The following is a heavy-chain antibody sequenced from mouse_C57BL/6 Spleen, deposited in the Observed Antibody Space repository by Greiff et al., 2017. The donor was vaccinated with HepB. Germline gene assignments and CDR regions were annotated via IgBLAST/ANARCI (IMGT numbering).Heavy chain of an antibody. V-gene: IGHV3-6*01. Sequence: EVQVVESGPGLVKPSQSLSLTCSVTGYSITSGYYWNWIRQFPGNKLEWMGYISYDGSNNYNPSLKNRISITRDTSKNQFFLKLNSVTTEDTATYYCAREHDGYYFDYWGQGTTLTVSS. CDR3: AREHDGYYFDY. D-gene: IGHD2-3*01. CDR1: GYSITSGYY. J-gene: IGHJ2*01. CDR2: ISYDGSN.